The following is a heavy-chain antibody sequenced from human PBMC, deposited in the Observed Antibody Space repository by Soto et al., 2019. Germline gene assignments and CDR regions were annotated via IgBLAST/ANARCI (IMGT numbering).Heavy chain of an antibody. CDR3: ARVRAAAFFPFVF. V-gene: IGHV1-18*01. CDR2: SSAYNGDT. Sequence: QVQLVQSGGEVKKPGASVKVSCKASGYTFADSGISWVRQAPGQGLEWLGWSSAYNGDTEYAQKFQGRVTMTTDTATSTAYMELRSLTSDDTAVYYCARVRAAAFFPFVFWGQGTLVNVSS. J-gene: IGHJ4*02. CDR1: GYTFADSG. D-gene: IGHD2-2*01.